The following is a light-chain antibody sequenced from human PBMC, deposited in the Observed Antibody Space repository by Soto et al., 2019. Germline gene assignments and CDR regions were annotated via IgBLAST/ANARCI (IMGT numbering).Light chain of an antibody. CDR2: AAS. Sequence: DIAMTQSPSSLSASLGERVTITCRASQSITTHLNWYQQQPGRAPNLLIYAASGMQSGVPSRLSGSGSGTEFTLTISSLQPDDFAAYYCQQCNSYWTFGQWTKVDIK. CDR1: QSITTH. J-gene: IGKJ1*01. V-gene: IGKV1-5*01. CDR3: QQCNSYWT.